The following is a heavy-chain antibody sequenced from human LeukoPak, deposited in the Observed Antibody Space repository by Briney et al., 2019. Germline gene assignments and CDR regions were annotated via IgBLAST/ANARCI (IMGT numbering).Heavy chain of an antibody. CDR3: AIGTRNYYYYGMDV. J-gene: IGHJ6*02. CDR2: INHSGST. Sequence: SETLSLTCAVYGGSFSGYYWSWIRQPPGKGLEWIGEINHSGSTNYNPSLKSRVTISVDTSKSQFSLKLSSVTAADTAVYYCAIGTRNYYYYGMDVWGQGTTVTVSS. V-gene: IGHV4-34*01. D-gene: IGHD2-2*01. CDR1: GGSFSGYY.